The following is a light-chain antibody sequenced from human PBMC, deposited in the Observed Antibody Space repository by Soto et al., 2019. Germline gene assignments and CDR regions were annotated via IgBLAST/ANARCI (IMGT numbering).Light chain of an antibody. CDR3: QPSLTTPPT. CDR1: QSITNY. J-gene: IGKJ1*01. Sequence: DIQMTQSPSSLSASVGDRISITCRTSQSITNYLNWYQQKPVKAPILLIYDSSTLQSGVPSRFSGSGAGTDFTLIISSLHPEDFATYSYQPSLTTPPTFGQGTKVDIK. V-gene: IGKV1-39*01. CDR2: DSS.